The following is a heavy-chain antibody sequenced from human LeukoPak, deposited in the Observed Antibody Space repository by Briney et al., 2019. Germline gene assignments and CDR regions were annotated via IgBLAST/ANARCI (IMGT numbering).Heavy chain of an antibody. D-gene: IGHD3-22*01. CDR3: ARDGVVAINWFDP. CDR1: GYSISSGYY. Sequence: PSETLSLTCTVSGYSISSGYYWGWIRQPPGKGLEWIGSIYHSGSTYYNPSLKSRVTISVDTSKNQFSLKLSSVTAADTAVYYCARDGVVAINWFDPWGQGTLVTVSS. CDR2: IYHSGST. J-gene: IGHJ5*02. V-gene: IGHV4-38-2*02.